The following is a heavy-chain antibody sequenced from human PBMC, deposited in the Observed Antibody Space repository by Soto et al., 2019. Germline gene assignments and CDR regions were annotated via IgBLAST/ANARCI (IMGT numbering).Heavy chain of an antibody. CDR1: GGSISSSSYY. CDR2: IYYSGST. V-gene: IGHV4-39*01. D-gene: IGHD6-13*01. CDR3: ARHVLAAAGTGWFAP. J-gene: IGHJ5*02. Sequence: PSETLSLTCTVSGGSISSSSYYWGWIRQPPGKGLEWIGSIYYSGSTYYNPSLKSRVTISVDTSKNQFSLKLSSVTAADTAVYYCARHVLAAAGTGWFAPWGQGNLVTVSS.